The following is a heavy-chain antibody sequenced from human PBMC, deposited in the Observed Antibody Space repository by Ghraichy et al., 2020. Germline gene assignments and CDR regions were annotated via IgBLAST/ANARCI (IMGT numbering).Heavy chain of an antibody. Sequence: SETLSLTCTVSGGSIGTFYWSWLRQPPGKGLEWIGHFFYTGSTNYNPSLKSRLTISVDTSRNQFSLNLKSVTAADTAVYYCARSRYCSGATCYEDFNFFAPWGQGTLVTVSS. CDR3: ARSRYCSGATCYEDFNFFAP. CDR2: FFYTGST. D-gene: IGHD2-15*01. J-gene: IGHJ5*02. CDR1: GGSIGTFY. V-gene: IGHV4-59*01.